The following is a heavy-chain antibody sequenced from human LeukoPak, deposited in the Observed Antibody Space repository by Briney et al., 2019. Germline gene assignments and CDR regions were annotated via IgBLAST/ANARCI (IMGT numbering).Heavy chain of an antibody. Sequence: ASVKVSCKVSGYTLTELSMHWMRQAPGKGLEWMGGFDPEDGETIYAQKFQGRVTMTEDTSTDTAYMELSSLRSEDTAVYYCATDPGRTVGAQARAFDIWGQGTMVTVSS. V-gene: IGHV1-24*01. J-gene: IGHJ3*02. D-gene: IGHD1-26*01. CDR3: ATDPGRTVGAQARAFDI. CDR2: FDPEDGET. CDR1: GYTLTELS.